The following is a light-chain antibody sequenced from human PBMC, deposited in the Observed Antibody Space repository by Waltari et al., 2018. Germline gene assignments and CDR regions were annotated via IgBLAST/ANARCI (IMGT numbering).Light chain of an antibody. CDR2: KDT. Sequence: SYEVTQPPSVSVSPGQTARITCSGDSLSQQFVYWYQQKSGQAPVLVMFKDTGRASGIPERFSGSTSGTIVTLTINGVQAQDEADYYCQTADLGGDVVFGGGTKLTVL. CDR3: QTADLGGDVV. V-gene: IGLV3-25*03. J-gene: IGLJ2*01. CDR1: SLSQQF.